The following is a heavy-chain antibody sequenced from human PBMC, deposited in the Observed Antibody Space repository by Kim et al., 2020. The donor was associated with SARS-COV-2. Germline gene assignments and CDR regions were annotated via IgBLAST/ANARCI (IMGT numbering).Heavy chain of an antibody. CDR1: GFTFSNAW. V-gene: IGHV3-15*01. D-gene: IGHD3-22*01. J-gene: IGHJ4*02. Sequence: GGSLRLSCAASGFTFSNAWMSWVRQAPGKGLEWVGRIKSKTDGGTTDYAAPVKGRFTISRDDSKNTLYLQMNSLKTEDTAVYYCTTGILSITVPQPRYVSSGYYPHDYWGQGTLVTVSS. CDR3: TTGILSITVPQPRYVSSGYYPHDY. CDR2: IKSKTDGGTT.